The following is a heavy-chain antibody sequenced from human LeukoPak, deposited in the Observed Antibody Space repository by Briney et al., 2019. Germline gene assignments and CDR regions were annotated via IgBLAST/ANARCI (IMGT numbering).Heavy chain of an antibody. J-gene: IGHJ4*02. CDR3: AKRGHYSINWYHYFDY. D-gene: IGHD6-13*01. V-gene: IGHV3-30*18. CDR1: GITVSSNK. CDR2: IASNGGSE. Sequence: GGSLRLSCAASGITVSSNKMNWVRQAPGKGLEWVAAIASNGGSEYYADSVKGRFTISRDNSKNTLFLQMNSLRPDDTAVYYCAKRGHYSINWYHYFDYWGQGTLVTVSS.